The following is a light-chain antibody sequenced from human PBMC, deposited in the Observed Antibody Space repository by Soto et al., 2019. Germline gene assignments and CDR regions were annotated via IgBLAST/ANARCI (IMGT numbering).Light chain of an antibody. V-gene: IGLV2-14*01. J-gene: IGLJ1*01. CDR2: EVN. Sequence: QSALTQPASVSGSPGQSITISCTGTSSDVGGYNYVSWYQHHAGRAPKLIIFEVNNRPSGVSVRFSGSKSGITASLTISGLQADDEAHYFCSSYRRSTSLYVFGTGTKVTVL. CDR1: SSDVGGYNY. CDR3: SSYRRSTSLYV.